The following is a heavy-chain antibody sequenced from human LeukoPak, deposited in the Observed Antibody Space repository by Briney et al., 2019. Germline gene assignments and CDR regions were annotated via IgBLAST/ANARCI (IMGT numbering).Heavy chain of an antibody. CDR2: IYSGGST. Sequence: GGSLRLSCAASGFTVSSNYMSWVRQAPGKGLEWVTVIYSGGSTYYTDSVKGRFTISRDNSKNTLYLQMNSLRAEDTAVYYCVRLRFLEWSPIDYWGQGTLVTVSS. D-gene: IGHD3-3*01. CDR3: VRLRFLEWSPIDY. V-gene: IGHV3-53*01. CDR1: GFTVSSNY. J-gene: IGHJ4*02.